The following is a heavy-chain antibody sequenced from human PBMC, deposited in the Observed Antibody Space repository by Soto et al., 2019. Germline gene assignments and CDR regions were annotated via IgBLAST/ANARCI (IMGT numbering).Heavy chain of an antibody. Sequence: VQLVESGGGVVQPGRSLRLSCAASGFTFSDYAMHWVRQAPGKGLEWVAVVSHDGRNTHYADSVTGRFTISRDSSKNTVSLQMTSLRAEDTAVYYFVKVARQWLVTSDFNYWGQGALVTVSS. D-gene: IGHD6-19*01. CDR1: GFTFSDYA. CDR3: VKVARQWLVTSDFNY. V-gene: IGHV3-30*18. J-gene: IGHJ4*02. CDR2: VSHDGRNT.